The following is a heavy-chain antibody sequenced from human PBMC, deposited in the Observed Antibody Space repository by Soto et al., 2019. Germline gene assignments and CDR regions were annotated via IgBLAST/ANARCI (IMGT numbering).Heavy chain of an antibody. Sequence: ASVKVSCNASGGLFSSYPISWVRQVPGQGLEWMGGIVPVFQTAYYTQRFQGRVTITADESTNTAYMELSSLRSEDTAIYYCARGGSGYTWFNEFWGHGTLVTVSP. V-gene: IGHV1-69*13. J-gene: IGHJ4*01. CDR2: IVPVFQTA. CDR3: ARGGSGYTWFNEF. CDR1: GGLFSSYP. D-gene: IGHD3-22*01.